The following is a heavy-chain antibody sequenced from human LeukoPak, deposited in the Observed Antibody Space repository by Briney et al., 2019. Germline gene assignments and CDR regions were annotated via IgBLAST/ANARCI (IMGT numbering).Heavy chain of an antibody. D-gene: IGHD5-24*01. J-gene: IGHJ4*02. CDR3: ARHSGDGYNRPLGY. V-gene: IGHV4-39*01. CDR1: GGSISSSSYY. Sequence: PSETLSLTCTVSGGSISSSSYYWGWIRQPPGKGLEWIGSIYYSGTTFYNPSLKSRVTISVDTSKNQFSLKLSSVTAADTAVYYCARHSGDGYNRPLGYWGQGSLVTVSS. CDR2: IYYSGTT.